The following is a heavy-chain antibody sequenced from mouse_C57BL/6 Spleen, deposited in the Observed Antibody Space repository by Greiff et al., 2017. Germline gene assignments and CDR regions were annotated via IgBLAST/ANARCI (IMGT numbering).Heavy chain of an antibody. V-gene: IGHV1-64*01. CDR1: GYTFTSYW. Sequence: QVQLQQPGAELVKPGASVKLSCKASGYTFTSYWMHWVKQRPGQGLEWIGMIHPNSGSTNYNEKFKSKATLTVDKSSSTAYMQLSSLTSEDSAVYYCARGGGSTGYFDVWGTGTTVTVSS. CDR2: IHPNSGST. D-gene: IGHD1-1*01. J-gene: IGHJ1*03. CDR3: ARGGGSTGYFDV.